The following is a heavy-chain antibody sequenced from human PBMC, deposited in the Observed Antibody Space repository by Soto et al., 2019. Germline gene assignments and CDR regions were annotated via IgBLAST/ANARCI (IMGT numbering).Heavy chain of an antibody. CDR3: ARDRYCYDNSRKRIAY. CDR2: IWYDGSNK. D-gene: IGHD3-22*01. CDR1: GFTFSSYG. Sequence: PGESLKISCAASGFTFSSYGMHWVRQAPGKGLEWVAVIWYDGSNKYYADSVKGRFTISRDNSKNTLYLQMNSLRAEDTAVYYCARDRYCYDNSRKRIAYSGQRTLVPGSS. V-gene: IGHV3-33*01. J-gene: IGHJ4*02.